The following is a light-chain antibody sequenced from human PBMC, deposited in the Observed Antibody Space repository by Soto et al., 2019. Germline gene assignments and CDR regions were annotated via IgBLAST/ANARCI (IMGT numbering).Light chain of an antibody. CDR1: SGHSSYA. Sequence: QSVLTQSPSVSASLGASVKLTCTLSSGHSSYAIAWHQQQPEKGPRYLMKVNSDGSHMRGDGIPDRFSGSSSGAERYLTISSLQSEDEADYYCQTWGSGVVVFAGGTQLTVL. J-gene: IGLJ7*01. V-gene: IGLV4-69*01. CDR2: VNSDGSH. CDR3: QTWGSGVVV.